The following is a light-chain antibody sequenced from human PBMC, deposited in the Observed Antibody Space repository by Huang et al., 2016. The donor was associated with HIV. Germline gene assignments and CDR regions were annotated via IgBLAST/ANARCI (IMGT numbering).Light chain of an antibody. V-gene: IGKV1-39*01. CDR3: QQNDSTPPYT. J-gene: IGKJ2*01. CDR2: AAS. CDR1: QSISSY. Sequence: DIQMTQSPSSLSASVGDRVTITCRASQSISSYLNWYQQKPGKAPKLLIYAASSLQSWVPSRFSGSGSGTDFTLTISSLQPEDFATYYCQQNDSTPPYTFGQGTKLEIK.